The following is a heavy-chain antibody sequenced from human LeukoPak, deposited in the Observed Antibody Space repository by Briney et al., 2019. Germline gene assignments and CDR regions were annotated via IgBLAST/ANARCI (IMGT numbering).Heavy chain of an antibody. J-gene: IGHJ4*02. CDR1: GYTFNSYG. D-gene: IGHD2-2*01. V-gene: IGHV1-18*01. CDR3: ARDLGVVLSAGTFDY. CDR2: ISAFNGNT. Sequence: ASVKVSCKASGYTFNSYGISWVRQAPGQGLEWMGWISAFNGNTNYAQKLQGRVTMTTDTSTSTAYMELRSLRSDDTAVYYCARDLGVVLSAGTFDYWGQGILVSVSS.